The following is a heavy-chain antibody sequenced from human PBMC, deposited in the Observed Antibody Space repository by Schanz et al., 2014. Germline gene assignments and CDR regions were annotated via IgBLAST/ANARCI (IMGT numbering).Heavy chain of an antibody. CDR2: ISYDGSNK. V-gene: IGHV3-30-3*01. Sequence: VQLVESGGGLVKPGGSLRLSCEASEFTFSSYQMNWVRQAPGKGLEWVAVISYDGSNKYYADSVKGRFTISRDNSKNTLYLQMNTLRAEDTAVYYCARDRGYCSGGSCLTFDYWGQGTLVTVSS. D-gene: IGHD2-15*01. CDR3: ARDRGYCSGGSCLTFDY. J-gene: IGHJ4*02. CDR1: EFTFSSYQ.